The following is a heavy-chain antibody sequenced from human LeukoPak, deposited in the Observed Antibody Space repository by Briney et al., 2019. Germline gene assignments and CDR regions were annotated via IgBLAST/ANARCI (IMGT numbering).Heavy chain of an antibody. V-gene: IGHV4-34*01. CDR1: GGSFSGYY. D-gene: IGHD3-3*01. J-gene: IGHJ4*02. CDR3: ARGPDRIRVLSGPRFDY. Sequence: SETLSLTCAAYGGSFSGYYWSWIRQPPGKGLEWIGEINHSGSTNYNPSLKSRVTISVDTSKNQFPLKLSPVTAADTAVYYCARGPDRIRVLSGPRFDYWGQGTLVTVSS. CDR2: INHSGST.